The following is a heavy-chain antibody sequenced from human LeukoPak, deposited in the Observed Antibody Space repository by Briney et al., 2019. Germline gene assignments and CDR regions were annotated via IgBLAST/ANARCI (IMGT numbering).Heavy chain of an antibody. Sequence: GGSLRLSCAASGFTFSSYAMHWVRQAPGKGLEWVAVTSYDGSNKYYADSVKGRFTISRDNSKNTLYLQMNSLRAEDTAVYYCARAVVVVTPTFDYWGQGTLVTVSS. CDR1: GFTFSSYA. D-gene: IGHD3-22*01. CDR2: TSYDGSNK. V-gene: IGHV3-30-3*01. CDR3: ARAVVVVTPTFDY. J-gene: IGHJ4*02.